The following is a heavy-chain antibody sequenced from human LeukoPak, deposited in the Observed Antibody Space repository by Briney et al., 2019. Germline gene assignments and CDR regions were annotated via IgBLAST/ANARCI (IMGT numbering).Heavy chain of an antibody. J-gene: IGHJ4*02. CDR3: ARSRTPFRFDY. Sequence: SETLSLTCTVSGGSISSYYWGWIRQPPGKGLEWIGSIYHSGSTNYNPSLKSRVTISVDTSKNQFSLKLSSVTAADTAVYYCARSRTPFRFDYWGQGTLVTVSS. CDR1: GGSISSYY. D-gene: IGHD4-23*01. V-gene: IGHV4-59*01. CDR2: IYHSGST.